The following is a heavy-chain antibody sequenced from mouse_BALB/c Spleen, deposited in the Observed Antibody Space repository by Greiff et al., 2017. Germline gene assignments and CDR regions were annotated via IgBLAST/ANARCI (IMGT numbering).Heavy chain of an antibody. CDR1: GYTFTSYY. CDR3: TRLYYYGSSYAMDY. D-gene: IGHD1-1*01. Sequence: QVQLKQSGAELVKPGASVKLSCKASGYTFTSYYMYWVKQRPGQGLEWIGEINPSNGGTNFNEKFKSKATLTVDKSSSTAYMQLSSLTSEDSAVYYCTRLYYYGSSYAMDYWGQGTSVTVSS. V-gene: IGHV1S81*02. J-gene: IGHJ4*01. CDR2: INPSNGGT.